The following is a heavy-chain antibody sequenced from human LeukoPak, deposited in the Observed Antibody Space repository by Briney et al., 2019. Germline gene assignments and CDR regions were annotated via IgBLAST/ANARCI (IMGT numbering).Heavy chain of an antibody. Sequence: SETLSLTCAVYGGSFSGYYWSWIRQPPGKGLEWIGEINHSGSTNYNPSLKSRVTISVDTSKNQFSLELSSVTAADTAVYYCARGRQYCSGGSCYSWFDYWGQGTLVTVSS. V-gene: IGHV4-34*01. J-gene: IGHJ5*01. CDR1: GGSFSGYY. D-gene: IGHD2-15*01. CDR3: ARGRQYCSGGSCYSWFDY. CDR2: INHSGST.